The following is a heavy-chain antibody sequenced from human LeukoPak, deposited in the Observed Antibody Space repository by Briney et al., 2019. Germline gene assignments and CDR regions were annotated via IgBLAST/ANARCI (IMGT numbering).Heavy chain of an antibody. CDR3: AKGGIVGAIVFDY. CDR2: IYHSGST. D-gene: IGHD1-26*01. Sequence: PSQTLSLTCTVSGGSISSGGYYWSWIRQPPGKGLEWIGYIYHSGSTYYNPSLKSRVTISVDRSKNQFSLKLSSVTAADTAVYYCAKGGIVGAIVFDYWGQGTLVTVSS. J-gene: IGHJ4*02. V-gene: IGHV4-30-2*01. CDR1: GGSISSGGYY.